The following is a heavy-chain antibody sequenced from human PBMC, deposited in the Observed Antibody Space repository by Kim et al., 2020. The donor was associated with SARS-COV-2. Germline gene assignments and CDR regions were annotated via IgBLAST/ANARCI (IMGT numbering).Heavy chain of an antibody. D-gene: IGHD2-8*02. CDR1: GGSISSIHYY. V-gene: IGHV4-39*01. Sequence: SETLSLTCTVSGGSISSIHYYWGWIRQPPGKGLEWIGSIYNSGSFFYNPSLKSRVTIPVDTSRNQFSLKLSSVTAADTAVYYCARHPSGFNMLLYYFDYWGQGTLVTVSS. CDR2: IYNSGSF. J-gene: IGHJ4*02. CDR3: ARHPSGFNMLLYYFDY.